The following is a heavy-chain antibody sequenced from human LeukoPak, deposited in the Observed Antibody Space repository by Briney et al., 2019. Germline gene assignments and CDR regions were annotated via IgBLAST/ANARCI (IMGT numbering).Heavy chain of an antibody. Sequence: SETLSLTSTVSGGSISTYYWSWIRQPPGKGLEWIGYVYYSGATNYNPSLKSRVTISLDTSKNQFSLRLTSVTAADTAVYYCARRVAVTGIYCFDHWGQGTPVTVSS. CDR2: VYYSGAT. D-gene: IGHD6-19*01. CDR1: GGSISTYY. V-gene: IGHV4-59*08. J-gene: IGHJ4*02. CDR3: ARRVAVTGIYCFDH.